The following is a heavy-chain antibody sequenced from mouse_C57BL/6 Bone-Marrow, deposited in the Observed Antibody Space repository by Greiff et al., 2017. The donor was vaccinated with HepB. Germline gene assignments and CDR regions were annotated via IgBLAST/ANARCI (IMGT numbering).Heavy chain of an antibody. CDR1: GYTFTSYG. V-gene: IGHV1-81*01. Sequence: QVQLKESGAELARPGASVKLSCKASGYTFTSYGISWVKQRTGQGLEWIGEIYPRSGNTYYNEKFKGKATLTADKSSSTAYMELRSLTSEDSAVYVCAMSYYGNSAWFAYWGQGTLVTVSA. CDR3: AMSYYGNSAWFAY. CDR2: IYPRSGNT. D-gene: IGHD2-1*01. J-gene: IGHJ3*01.